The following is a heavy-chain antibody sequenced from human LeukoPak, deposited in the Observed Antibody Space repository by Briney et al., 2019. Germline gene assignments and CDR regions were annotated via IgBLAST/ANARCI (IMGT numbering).Heavy chain of an antibody. CDR1: GGSISSSTYY. CDR2: IYYGGRT. CDR3: ARVTGSSSFIYFWYFDL. J-gene: IGHJ2*01. Sequence: SETLSLTCTVSGGSISSSTYYWGWIRQPPGKGLEWIGSIYYGGRTFYNPSLKSRVTISEDTSKNQLSLKLSSVTATDTAVYHCARVTGSSSFIYFWYFDLWGRSTLVTVSS. D-gene: IGHD6-6*01. V-gene: IGHV4-39*02.